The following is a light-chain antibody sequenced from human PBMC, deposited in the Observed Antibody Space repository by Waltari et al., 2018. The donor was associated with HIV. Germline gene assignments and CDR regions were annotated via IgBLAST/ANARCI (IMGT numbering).Light chain of an antibody. Sequence: EIVLTQSPAPLSLSPGERATLSCRASQSVSSYLAWYQQKPGQAPRLLMYDTSNRATGIPARFSGSGSGTDFTLTISGLEPEDFAVYYCQQRSSWPWTFGQGTKVEI. V-gene: IGKV3-11*01. CDR2: DTS. CDR3: QQRSSWPWT. J-gene: IGKJ1*01. CDR1: QSVSSY.